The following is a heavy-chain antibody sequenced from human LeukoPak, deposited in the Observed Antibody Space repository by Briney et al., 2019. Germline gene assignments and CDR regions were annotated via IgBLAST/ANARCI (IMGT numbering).Heavy chain of an antibody. CDR1: GFTFSSYS. CDR3: ARGTTVTPFDY. V-gene: IGHV3-21*01. D-gene: IGHD4-17*01. CDR2: ISGTSSYI. J-gene: IGHJ4*02. Sequence: GGSLRLSCAASGFTFSSYSMNWVRQAPGKGLEWVSSISGTSSYIFYADSVKDRFTISRDNAMNSLYLQMNSLRAEDTAVYYCARGTTVTPFDYWGQGTLVTVSS.